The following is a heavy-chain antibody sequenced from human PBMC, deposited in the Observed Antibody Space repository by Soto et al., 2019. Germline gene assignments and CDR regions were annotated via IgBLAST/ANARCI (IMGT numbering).Heavy chain of an antibody. D-gene: IGHD5-12*01. V-gene: IGHV1-69*01. CDR3: ARGRGYSGDDHYYYFDMDV. J-gene: IGHJ6*02. Sequence: QEQLVQSGAEVKKPGSSVKVSCKASGGLFSSYPISWVRQVPGQGLEWMGGIIPVFQTAYYTQRFQGRVTITADESTNTAYMELSSLRSEDTAVYYCARGRGYSGDDHYYYFDMDVWGQGTTVTVSS. CDR2: IIPVFQTA. CDR1: GGLFSSYP.